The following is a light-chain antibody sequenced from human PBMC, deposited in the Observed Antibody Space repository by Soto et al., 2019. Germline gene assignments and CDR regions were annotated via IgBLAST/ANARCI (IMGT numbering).Light chain of an antibody. CDR2: EVN. Sequence: QSALTQPASVSGSPGQSITLSCTGTSSDVGGYNYVSWYQLHPGKAPKLIVYEVNHRPSGLSNRFSGSKSGNTASLTISGLQAEDEGDYYCSSYTSDTNPYVFGTGTKVTV. CDR3: SSYTSDTNPYV. V-gene: IGLV2-14*01. CDR1: SSDVGGYNY. J-gene: IGLJ1*01.